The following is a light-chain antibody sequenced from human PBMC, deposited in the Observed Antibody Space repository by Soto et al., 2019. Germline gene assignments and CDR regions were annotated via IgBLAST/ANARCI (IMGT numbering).Light chain of an antibody. CDR3: QSYDSSLSXPXVV. J-gene: IGLJ2*01. CDR2: GNS. Sequence: QSVLTQPPSVSGAPGQRVTISCTGSSSNIGAGYDVHWYQQLPGTAPKLLIYGNSNRPSGVPDRFSGSKSGTSASLAITGXXXXDEADYYCQSYDSSLSXPXVVFGGGX. V-gene: IGLV1-40*01. CDR1: SSNIGAGYD.